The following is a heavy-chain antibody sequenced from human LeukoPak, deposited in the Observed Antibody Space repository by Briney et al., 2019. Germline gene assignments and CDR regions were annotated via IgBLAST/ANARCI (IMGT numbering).Heavy chain of an antibody. CDR3: ARVSSLAVAGFFDY. CDR1: GFTFSSYA. Sequence: GGSLRLSCAASGFTFSSYAMSWVRQAPGKGLEWVSAISGSGGSTYYADSVKGRFTISRDNSKNTLYLQMNSLRAEDTAVYYCARVSSLAVAGFFDYWGQGILVTVSS. D-gene: IGHD6-19*01. V-gene: IGHV3-23*01. J-gene: IGHJ4*02. CDR2: ISGSGGST.